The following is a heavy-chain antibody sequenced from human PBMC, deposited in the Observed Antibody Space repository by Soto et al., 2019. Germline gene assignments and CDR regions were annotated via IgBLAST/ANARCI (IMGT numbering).Heavy chain of an antibody. CDR2: LWRDGSKV. V-gene: IGHV3-33*08. Sequence: AASELTIRDYDRRRIRKTQGKRLEWVAVLWRDGSKVYYADSVKGRFTISRDNSKNTLYLEMNSLRVEDTAVYYCARDGTGWTGGGHWGQGTLGTVSS. D-gene: IGHD6-19*01. J-gene: IGHJ4*02. CDR3: ARDGTGWTGGGH. CDR1: ELTIRDYD.